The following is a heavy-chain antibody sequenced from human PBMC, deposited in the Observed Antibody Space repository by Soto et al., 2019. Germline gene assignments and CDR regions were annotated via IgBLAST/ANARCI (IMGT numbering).Heavy chain of an antibody. CDR2: ITGSGSNT. J-gene: IGHJ6*02. CDR3: AKETLAGSHVYYYYGMDV. D-gene: IGHD6-19*01. Sequence: EVQLLESGGDLIQPGGSLRLSCAASGFTFSSYAMRWVRQAPGKGLEWVSGITGSGSNTYYADSVKGRFTISRDNSKNTLHLQMNSLRAEDTAEDFWAKETLAGSHVYYYYGMDVWGQGTAVTVSS. V-gene: IGHV3-23*01. CDR1: GFTFSSYA.